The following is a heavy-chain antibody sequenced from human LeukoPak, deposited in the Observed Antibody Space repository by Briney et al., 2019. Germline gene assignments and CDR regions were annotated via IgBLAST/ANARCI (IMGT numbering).Heavy chain of an antibody. V-gene: IGHV3-23*01. J-gene: IGHJ4*02. CDR3: ASSITHQASGY. D-gene: IGHD1-14*01. CDR1: GFTFSSYA. CDR2: ISGSGGST. Sequence: QTGGSLRLSCAASGFTFSSYAMSWVRQAPGKGLEWVSAISGSGGSTYYADSVKGRFTISRDNSKNTLYLQMNSRRAEDTAVYYCASSITHQASGYWGQGTLVTVSS.